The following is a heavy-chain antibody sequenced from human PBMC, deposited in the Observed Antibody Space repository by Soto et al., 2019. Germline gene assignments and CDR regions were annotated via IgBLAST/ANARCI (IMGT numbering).Heavy chain of an antibody. V-gene: IGHV4-4*02. J-gene: IGHJ4*02. CDR1: GGSISSSNW. Sequence: QVQLQESGPGLVKPSGTLSLTCAVSGGSISSSNWWSWVRQPPGKGLEWIGEIYHSGSTNYNPSLKGRVTISVDKSKNRFSLQLSSVTAADTAVYYCARVAVAGTRFDYWGQGTLVTVSS. D-gene: IGHD6-19*01. CDR2: IYHSGST. CDR3: ARVAVAGTRFDY.